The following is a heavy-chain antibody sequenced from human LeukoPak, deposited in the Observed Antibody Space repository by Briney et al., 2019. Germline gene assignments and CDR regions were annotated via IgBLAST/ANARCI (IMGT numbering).Heavy chain of an antibody. CDR2: IYTSGST. CDR3: ARVAAAGTSWFDP. Sequence: SETLSLTCTVSGGSISSGSYYWSWIRQPAGKGLEWIGRIYTSGSTNYNPSLKSRVTMSVDASKNQFSLKLSSVTAADTAVYYCARVAAAGTSWFDPWGQGTLVTVSS. CDR1: GGSISSGSYY. V-gene: IGHV4-61*02. J-gene: IGHJ5*02. D-gene: IGHD6-13*01.